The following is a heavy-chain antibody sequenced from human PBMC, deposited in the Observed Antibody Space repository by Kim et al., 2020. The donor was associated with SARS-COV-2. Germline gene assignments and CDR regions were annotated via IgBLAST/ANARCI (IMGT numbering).Heavy chain of an antibody. V-gene: IGHV5-51*01. CDR3: IRRGYFGSGSNKWFDP. D-gene: IGHD3-10*01. Sequence: GLEWMGIIYHRDSDTRYCPSFQGQVTISVDKSISTAYLQWSSLKASDTAVYYCIRRGYFGSGSNKWFDPWGQGTLVTVSS. CDR2: IYHRDSDT. J-gene: IGHJ5*02.